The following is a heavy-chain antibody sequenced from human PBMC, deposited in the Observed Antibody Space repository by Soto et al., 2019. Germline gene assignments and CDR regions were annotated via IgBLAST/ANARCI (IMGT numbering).Heavy chain of an antibody. D-gene: IGHD6-13*01. CDR2: INAGNGNT. CDR1: GYTFPSYG. Sequence: ASGKVSCQASGYTFPSYGMHLLRQAPVQRLEWMGWINAGNGNTKYSQKFQGRVTITRDTSASTAYMELSSLRSEDTAVYYCARDLSSSWYPVWFDPWGQGTLVTVSS. J-gene: IGHJ5*02. CDR3: ARDLSSSWYPVWFDP. V-gene: IGHV1-3*01.